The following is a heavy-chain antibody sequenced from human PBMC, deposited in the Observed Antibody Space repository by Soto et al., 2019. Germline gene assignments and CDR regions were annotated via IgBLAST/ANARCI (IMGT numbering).Heavy chain of an antibody. CDR1: GFTFSSYS. Sequence: EVQLVESGGGLVKPGGSLRLSCAASGFTFSSYSMNWVRQAPGKGLEWVSSISSSSSYIYYADSVKGRFTISRDNAKNSLYLQMNSLRAEDTAVYYCARDEVGCSSPSCFAYYYYGMDVWGQGTTVTVSS. D-gene: IGHD2-2*01. CDR3: ARDEVGCSSPSCFAYYYYGMDV. J-gene: IGHJ6*02. V-gene: IGHV3-21*01. CDR2: ISSSSSYI.